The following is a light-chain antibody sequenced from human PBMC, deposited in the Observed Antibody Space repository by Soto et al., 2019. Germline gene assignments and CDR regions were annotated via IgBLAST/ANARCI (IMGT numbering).Light chain of an antibody. CDR3: RQYGFSLRT. V-gene: IGKV3-20*01. CDR2: GAS. CDR1: QSVSDNY. J-gene: IGKJ1*01. Sequence: EIVLTQSPGTLSLSPGERATLSCRASQSVSDNYLAWYQRKPGQAPRLLIYGASSRASGIPDRFSGSGSGTDFTLTMSRLEPEDFAVYYCRQYGFSLRTFGQGSKVEV.